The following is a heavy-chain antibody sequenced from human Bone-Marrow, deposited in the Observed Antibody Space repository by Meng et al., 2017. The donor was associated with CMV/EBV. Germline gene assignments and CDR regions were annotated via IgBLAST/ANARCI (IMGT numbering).Heavy chain of an antibody. CDR2: IYSGGSST. D-gene: IGHD1-14*01. J-gene: IGHJ4*02. Sequence: GGSLRLSCAASGFTFTTYAMSWVRQAPGKGLEWVSVIYSGGSSTYYADSVKGRFTISRDNSKNTLYLQMNSLRAEDTAVYYCAKFGTASEHYWGQGTLFTVSS. CDR3: AKFGTASEHY. CDR1: GFTFTTYA. V-gene: IGHV3-23*03.